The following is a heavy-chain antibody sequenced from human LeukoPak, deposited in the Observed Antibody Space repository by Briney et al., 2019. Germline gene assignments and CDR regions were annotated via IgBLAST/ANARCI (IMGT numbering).Heavy chain of an antibody. D-gene: IGHD5-18*01. V-gene: IGHV3-30*03. Sequence: AGGSLRLSCAASGFTFSSYGMHWVRQAPGKGLEWVAVISYDGSNKYYADSVKGRFTISRDNSKNTLYLQMNSLRDEDTAVYYCARGGSGYSYGKIDSWGQGILVTVSS. CDR3: ARGGSGYSYGKIDS. CDR2: ISYDGSNK. J-gene: IGHJ4*02. CDR1: GFTFSSYG.